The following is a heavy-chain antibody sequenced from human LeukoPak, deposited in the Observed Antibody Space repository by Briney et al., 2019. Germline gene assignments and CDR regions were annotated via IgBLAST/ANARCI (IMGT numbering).Heavy chain of an antibody. D-gene: IGHD3-10*01. CDR1: GFTFDDYA. J-gene: IGHJ3*02. CDR3: AKDYYGSGSLDAFDI. V-gene: IGHV3-9*01. CDR2: ISWNSGTI. Sequence: PGGSLRLSCAASGFTFDDYAMHWVRQAPGKGLEWVSGISWNSGTIGYADSVKGRFTISRDNAKNSLYLQMNSLRAEDTALYHCAKDYYGSGSLDAFDIWGQGTMVTVSS.